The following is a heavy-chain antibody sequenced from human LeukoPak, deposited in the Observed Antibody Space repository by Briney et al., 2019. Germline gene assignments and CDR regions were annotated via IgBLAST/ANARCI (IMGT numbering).Heavy chain of an antibody. CDR1: GGSISSFF. D-gene: IGHD1-1*01. CDR3: ARDLELERNRWNYFES. Sequence: PSETLSLTSTVSGGSISSFFWSWIRQPPGKGLEWRGCIDYSGITQYNPSLKSRVTISVHTSKQQFSLKLGSVTAADTAVYYCARDLELERNRWNYFESWGQGTLVTVSS. CDR2: IDYSGIT. J-gene: IGHJ4*02. V-gene: IGHV4-59*01.